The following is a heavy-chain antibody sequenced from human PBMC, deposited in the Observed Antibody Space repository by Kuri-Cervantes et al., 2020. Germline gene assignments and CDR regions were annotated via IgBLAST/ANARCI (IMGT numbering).Heavy chain of an antibody. CDR3: AKDIGDYGDGKVDY. Sequence: GESLTLSCSASGFTFSSYEMNWVRQAQGKGLEWVSYISSSGSTIYYADSVKGRFTISRDNAKNSLYLQMNSLRAEDTALYYCAKDIGDYGDGKVDYWGQGTLVTVSS. V-gene: IGHV3-48*03. CDR2: ISSSGSTI. J-gene: IGHJ4*02. D-gene: IGHD4-17*01. CDR1: GFTFSSYE.